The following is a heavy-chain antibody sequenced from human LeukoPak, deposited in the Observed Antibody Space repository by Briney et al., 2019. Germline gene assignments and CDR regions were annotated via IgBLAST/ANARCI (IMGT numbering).Heavy chain of an antibody. D-gene: IGHD1-26*01. J-gene: IGHJ5*02. V-gene: IGHV4-59*01. CDR2: MYYTGST. Sequence: PSETLSLTCTVSGGSISSYYWSWIRQPPGKGLEWIGYMYYTGSTNYNPSLKSRLNISVDTSKNQFSLRLSSVTAADTAVYYCARDGCPTTKSGCVGNWFDPWGQGTLVTVSS. CDR3: ARDGCPTTKSGCVGNWFDP. CDR1: GGSISSYY.